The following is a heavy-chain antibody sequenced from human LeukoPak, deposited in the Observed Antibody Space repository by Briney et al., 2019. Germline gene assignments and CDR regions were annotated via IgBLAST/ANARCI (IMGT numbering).Heavy chain of an antibody. CDR3: ARGASSGYRIDY. CDR1: GFPFSSYW. J-gene: IGHJ4*02. V-gene: IGHV3-74*01. D-gene: IGHD3-10*01. Sequence: GGSLRLSCAASGFPFSSYWMHWVRQAPGKGLVWVSRTSSDGKRTDYAESVKGRFIISRDNAKNTLDLQMNSLRVEDTALYYCARGASSGYRIDYWGQGTLVPVSS. CDR2: TSSDGKRT.